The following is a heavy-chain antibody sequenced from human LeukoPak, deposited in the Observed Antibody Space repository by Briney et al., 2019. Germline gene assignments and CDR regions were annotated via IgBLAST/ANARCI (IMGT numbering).Heavy chain of an antibody. J-gene: IGHJ4*02. V-gene: IGHV3-7*01. CDR3: ASVSQWPGYADY. CDR1: GLTFSTYW. D-gene: IGHD6-19*01. Sequence: GGSLRLSCVTSGLTFSTYWMSWVRQAPGKGLEWVANVKEDGSEKYCVDSVKGRFTISRDNAKNSLYLQMNSLRAEDTAVYYCASVSQWPGYADYWGQGTLVTVSS. CDR2: VKEDGSEK.